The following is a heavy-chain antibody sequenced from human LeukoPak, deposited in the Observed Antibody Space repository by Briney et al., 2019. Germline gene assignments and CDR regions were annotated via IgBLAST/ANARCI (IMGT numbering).Heavy chain of an antibody. CDR2: ISAYNGNT. CDR1: GYTFTSYG. D-gene: IGHD3-22*01. Sequence: ASVEVSCKASGYTFTSYGISWVRQAPGQGLEWMGWISAYNGNTNYAQKLQGRVTMTTDTSTSTAYMELRSLRSDDTAVYYCARDRKYYYDSSGVALWGQGTLVTVSS. CDR3: ARDRKYYYDSSGVAL. V-gene: IGHV1-18*01. J-gene: IGHJ4*02.